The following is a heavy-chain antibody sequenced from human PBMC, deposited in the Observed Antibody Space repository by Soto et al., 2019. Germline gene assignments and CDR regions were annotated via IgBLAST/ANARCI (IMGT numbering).Heavy chain of an antibody. CDR3: ARTGTTNAFDL. CDR1: GFTCSSYS. Sequence: GWSLRHSCAASGFTCSSYSMNWVRQAPMSGLEWVSSISSSSSYIYYADSVKGRLTLSRDHDKNSLYLQMNSLRAEETAVYYCARTGTTNAFDL. V-gene: IGHV3-21*01. D-gene: IGHD1-1*01. CDR2: ISSSSSYI. J-gene: IGHJ2*01.